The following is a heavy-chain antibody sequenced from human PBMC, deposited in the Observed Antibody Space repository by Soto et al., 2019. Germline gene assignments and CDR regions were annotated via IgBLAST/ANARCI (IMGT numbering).Heavy chain of an antibody. Sequence: ESGPTLVNPTQTLTLTCTFSGFSLYTSGVGVGWIRQPPGKALEWLALIYWDDAKRYSPSLKSRITVTKDTSKNQVVLTMTDMQPIDTATYYFARGDSTGYYPYWGQGTPVTVSS. CDR1: GFSLYTSGVG. CDR2: IYWDDAK. CDR3: ARGDSTGYYPY. D-gene: IGHD3-22*01. V-gene: IGHV2-5*02. J-gene: IGHJ4*02.